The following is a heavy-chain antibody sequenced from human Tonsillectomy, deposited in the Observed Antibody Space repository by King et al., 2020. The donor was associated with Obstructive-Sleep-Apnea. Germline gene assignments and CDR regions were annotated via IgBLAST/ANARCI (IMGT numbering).Heavy chain of an antibody. CDR2: ISWNSGSI. D-gene: IGHD4-17*01. J-gene: IGHJ6*02. CDR3: AKDLPTVTTSGITYGMDV. V-gene: IGHV3-9*01. CDR1: GFTFDDYA. Sequence: VQLVESGGGLVQPGRSLRLSCAASGFTFDDYAMHWVRQAPGKGLEWVSGISWNSGSIGYADSVKGRFTISRDNAKNSLYLQMNSLRAEDTALYYCAKDLPTVTTSGITYGMDVWGQGTTVTVSS.